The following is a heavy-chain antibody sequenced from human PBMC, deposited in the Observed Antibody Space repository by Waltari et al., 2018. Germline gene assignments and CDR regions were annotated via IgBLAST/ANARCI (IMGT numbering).Heavy chain of an antibody. CDR2: IYYSGST. J-gene: IGHJ4*02. CDR3: AREYSSSSSLDY. D-gene: IGHD6-6*01. V-gene: IGHV4-39*07. Sequence: QLQLQESGPGLVKPSETLSLTCTVSGGSISSSSYYWGWIRQPPGKGLEWIGGIYYSGSTYYNPSLKSRVTISVDTSKNQFSLKLSSVTAADTAVYYCAREYSSSSSLDYWGQGTLVTVSS. CDR1: GGSISSSSYY.